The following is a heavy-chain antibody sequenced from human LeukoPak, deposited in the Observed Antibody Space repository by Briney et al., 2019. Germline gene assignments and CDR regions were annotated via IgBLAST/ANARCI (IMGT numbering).Heavy chain of an antibody. CDR3: ARHRAYYDSSGYYYYFDY. CDR1: GGSISSYY. D-gene: IGHD3-22*01. V-gene: IGHV4-59*08. Sequence: PSETLSLTCTVTGGSISSYYWNWIRQPPGKGLEWIGYISSSGSTNYNPSLKSRVTISVDTSKNQFSLKVHSVTAADTAIYYCARHRAYYDSSGYYYYFDYWGQRTLVPVSS. J-gene: IGHJ4*02. CDR2: ISSSGST.